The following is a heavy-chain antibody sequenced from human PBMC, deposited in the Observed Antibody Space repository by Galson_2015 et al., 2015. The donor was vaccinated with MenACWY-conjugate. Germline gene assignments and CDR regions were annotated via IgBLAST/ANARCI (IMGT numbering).Heavy chain of an antibody. CDR2: ISASSGTT. CDR3: AREENWFDP. V-gene: IGHV3-23*01. Sequence: SLRLSCAASGFTFSTYAMSWVRQAPGKGLEWVSGISASSGTTYYTDSVKGRFAISRDNSQNTLYLQMNSLRGEDTAVYYCAREENWFDPWGQGTLVTVSS. J-gene: IGHJ5*02. CDR1: GFTFSTYA.